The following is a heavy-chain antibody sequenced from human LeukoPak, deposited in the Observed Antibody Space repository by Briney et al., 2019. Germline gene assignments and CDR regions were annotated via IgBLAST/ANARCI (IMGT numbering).Heavy chain of an antibody. CDR1: GGSFSGYY. CDR2: INHSGST. J-gene: IGHJ4*02. D-gene: IGHD2-15*01. V-gene: IGHV4-34*01. CDR3: AREGYSRTFDY. Sequence: PSETLSLTCAVYGGSFSGYYWSWIRQPPGKGLEGIGEINHSGSTNYNPSLKSRVTISVDTCKNQFSLKLSSVTGADTAVYYCAREGYSRTFDYWGQGTMVSVSS.